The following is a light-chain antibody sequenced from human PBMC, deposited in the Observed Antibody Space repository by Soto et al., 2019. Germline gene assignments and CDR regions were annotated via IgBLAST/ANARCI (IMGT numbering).Light chain of an antibody. V-gene: IGKV3-11*01. J-gene: IGKJ3*01. Sequence: EIVLTQSPATLSLSPGERATISCRASQSVSSYLAWYQQKPGQAPRLLIYDASNRATGIPARFSGSGSGTDFTLTISSLEPEDFAVYYCQQRSNSIFPFGPGTKVDIK. CDR3: QQRSNSIFP. CDR1: QSVSSY. CDR2: DAS.